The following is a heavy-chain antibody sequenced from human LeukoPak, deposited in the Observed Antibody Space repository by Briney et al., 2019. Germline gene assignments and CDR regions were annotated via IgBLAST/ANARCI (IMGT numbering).Heavy chain of an antibody. Sequence: GGSLRLSCAASGFTLSSYAMSWVRQAPGKGLEWVSAISVSGNTYHADSVKGRFTISRDSSKNTLYLQMNSLRAEDTAVYYCAHHTPAAGILDYWGQGTLVTVSS. CDR3: AHHTPAAGILDY. CDR1: GFTLSSYA. V-gene: IGHV3-23*01. J-gene: IGHJ4*02. D-gene: IGHD6-13*01. CDR2: ISVSGNT.